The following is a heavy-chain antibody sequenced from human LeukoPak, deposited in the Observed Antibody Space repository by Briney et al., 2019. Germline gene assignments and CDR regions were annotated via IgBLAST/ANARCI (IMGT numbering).Heavy chain of an antibody. CDR1: GFSLSGYW. D-gene: IGHD2-2*01. Sequence: GGSLRLSCAASGFSLSGYWMTWVRQAPGKGLEWVANINRDGSQKNHVDSVQGRFTISRDNAKNSLYLQMNSLRAEDTAVYYCARIGGTTGAFDYWGQGTLVTVSS. V-gene: IGHV3-7*01. J-gene: IGHJ4*02. CDR2: INRDGSQK. CDR3: ARIGGTTGAFDY.